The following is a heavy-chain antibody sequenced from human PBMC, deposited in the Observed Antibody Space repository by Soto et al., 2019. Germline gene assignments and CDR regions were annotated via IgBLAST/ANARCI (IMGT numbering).Heavy chain of an antibody. J-gene: IGHJ4*02. CDR2: INAGNGNT. CDR3: AMSIVVVTAADY. Sequence: QVQLVQSGAEVKKPGASVKVSCKASGYTFTSYAMHWVRQAPGQRLEWMGWINAGNGNTKYSQKFQGRVTITRDTFESTAYMELSSLRSEDTAVYYCAMSIVVVTAADYWGQGTLVTVSS. CDR1: GYTFTSYA. V-gene: IGHV1-3*01. D-gene: IGHD2-21*02.